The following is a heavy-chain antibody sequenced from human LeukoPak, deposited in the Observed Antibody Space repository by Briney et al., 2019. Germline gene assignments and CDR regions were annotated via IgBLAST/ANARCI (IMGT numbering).Heavy chain of an antibody. V-gene: IGHV3-23*01. CDR2: ISGSGGSA. CDR3: AKGGDIVVVPAANSFRTHYYGMDV. J-gene: IGHJ6*02. CDR1: GFTFSSYA. D-gene: IGHD2-2*01. Sequence: GGSLRLSCAASGFTFSSYAMSWVRQAPGKGLEWVSAISGSGGSAYYADSVKGRFTISRDNSKNTLYLQMNSLRAEDTAVYYCAKGGDIVVVPAANSFRTHYYGMDVWGQGTTVTISS.